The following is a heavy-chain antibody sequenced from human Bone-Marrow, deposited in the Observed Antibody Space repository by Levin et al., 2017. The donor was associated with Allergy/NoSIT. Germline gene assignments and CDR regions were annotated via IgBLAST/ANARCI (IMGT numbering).Heavy chain of an antibody. CDR1: GGSVSSDEYY. Sequence: PSETLSLTCSVSGGSVSSDEYYWSWIRQPPGKGLEWIGYIYYNGKTSYNPSLESRLTISIDTSKNQFSLNLRSLTAADTAVYYCARGGGAHWFDPWGQGTLVTVSS. J-gene: IGHJ5*02. CDR2: IYYNGKT. D-gene: IGHD2-15*01. V-gene: IGHV4-30-4*01. CDR3: ARGGGAHWFDP.